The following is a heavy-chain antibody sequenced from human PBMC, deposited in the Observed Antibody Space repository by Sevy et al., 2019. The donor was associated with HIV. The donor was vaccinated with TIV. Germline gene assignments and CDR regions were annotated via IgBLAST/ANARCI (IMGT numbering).Heavy chain of an antibody. D-gene: IGHD3-22*01. CDR2: MNPNSGNT. V-gene: IGHV1-8*01. J-gene: IGHJ6*02. CDR3: ARAGDYYDSSGYYTYYGMDV. Sequence: ASVKVSCKACGYTFTSYDINWVRQATGQGLEWMGWMNPNSGNTGYAQKFQGRVTMTRNTSISTAYMELSSLRSEDTAVYYCARAGDYYDSSGYYTYYGMDVWGQGTTVTISS. CDR1: GYTFTSYD.